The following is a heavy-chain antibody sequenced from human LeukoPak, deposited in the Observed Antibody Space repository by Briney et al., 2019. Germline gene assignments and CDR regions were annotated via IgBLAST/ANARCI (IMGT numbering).Heavy chain of an antibody. CDR3: ARGRRAAINWFDP. CDR1: GYTFTGYY. D-gene: IGHD2-2*02. V-gene: IGHV1-2*02. Sequence: ASVKVSCKASGYTFTGYYMHWVRQAPGQGLEWMGWINPNSGGTNYARKFQGRVTMTRDTSISTAYMELSRLRSDDTAVYYCARGRRAAINWFDPWGQGTLVTVSS. J-gene: IGHJ5*02. CDR2: INPNSGGT.